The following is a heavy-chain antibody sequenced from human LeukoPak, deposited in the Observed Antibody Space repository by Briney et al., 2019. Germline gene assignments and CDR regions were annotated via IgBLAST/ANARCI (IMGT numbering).Heavy chain of an antibody. CDR3: ARGNRGRSYGGDS. CDR1: GFSFDEYG. Sequence: GSLRLSCSASGFSFDEYGMTWVRQAPGKGLEWVAGINGNSDTTGYADSVKGRFTISRDNAKNSLYLQMNSLRAEDTAFYYCARGNRGRSYGGDSWGQGTLVTVSA. J-gene: IGHJ4*02. D-gene: IGHD1-26*01. V-gene: IGHV3-20*04. CDR2: INGNSDTT.